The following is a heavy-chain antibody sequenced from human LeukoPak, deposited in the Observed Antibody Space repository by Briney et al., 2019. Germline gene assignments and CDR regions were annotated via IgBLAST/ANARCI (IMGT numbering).Heavy chain of an antibody. CDR2: ICYSGST. V-gene: IGHV4-59*01. D-gene: IGHD2-15*01. CDR3: ARDNCSGGSCYPDY. CDR1: GGSISSYY. J-gene: IGHJ4*02. Sequence: PSETLSLTCTVSGGSISSYYWSWIRQPPGKGLEWSGYICYSGSTNYNPSLKSRVTISVDTSKNQFSLKLSSVTAADTAVYYCARDNCSGGSCYPDYWGQGTLVTVSS.